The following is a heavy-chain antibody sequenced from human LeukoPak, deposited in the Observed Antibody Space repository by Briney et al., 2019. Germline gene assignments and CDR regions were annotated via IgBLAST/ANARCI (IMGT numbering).Heavy chain of an antibody. V-gene: IGHV4-39*07. Sequence: SETLSLTCNVSGGSLSSTTNYWGWIRQPPGRGLEWIGNIYYRGGTYYNPSLKSRVIISLDTSKNQFSLKLSSVTAADTAVYYCASNVLLVTGSGDFWGQGTLVTVSS. J-gene: IGHJ4*02. CDR1: GGSLSSTTNY. CDR3: ASNVLLVTGSGDF. CDR2: IYYRGGT. D-gene: IGHD2-21*02.